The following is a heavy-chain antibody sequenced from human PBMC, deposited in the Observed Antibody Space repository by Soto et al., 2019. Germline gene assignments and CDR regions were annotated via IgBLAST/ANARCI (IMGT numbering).Heavy chain of an antibody. V-gene: IGHV3-33*01. J-gene: IGHJ4*02. Sequence: QVQLVEFGGDVVQPGRSLRLSGAASGFTFSSYGMNWRHQDPGKGLEWVAVIWYDGSSKYYADSVKGRCTISRDNSKNTLYLQMNSLRAEDTAVYYCASDSRPRYSSSWYNYWGQGTLVTVSS. CDR3: ASDSRPRYSSSWYNY. D-gene: IGHD6-13*01. CDR2: IWYDGSSK. CDR1: GFTFSSYG.